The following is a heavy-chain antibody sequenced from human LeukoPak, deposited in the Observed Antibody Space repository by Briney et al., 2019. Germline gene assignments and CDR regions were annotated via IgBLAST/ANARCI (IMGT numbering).Heavy chain of an antibody. V-gene: IGHV1-69*13. CDR1: GGTFSSYA. Sequence: ASVKVSCKASGGTFSSYAISWVRQAPGQGLEWMGGINPIFGTANYAQKFQGRVTITADESTSTAYMELSSLRSEDTAVYYCARDEGWGFDYWGQGTLVTVSS. CDR2: INPIFGTA. J-gene: IGHJ4*02. D-gene: IGHD6-19*01. CDR3: ARDEGWGFDY.